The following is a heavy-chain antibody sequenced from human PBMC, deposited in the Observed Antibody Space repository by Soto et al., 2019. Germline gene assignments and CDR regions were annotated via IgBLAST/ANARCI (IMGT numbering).Heavy chain of an antibody. CDR2: TRNKANSYTT. Sequence: EVQLVESGGGLVQPGGSLRLSCAASGFTFSDHYMDWVRQAPGKGLQWVGRTRNKANSYTTEYAASVKGRFTISRDDSKNSLYLQMNSLKTEDTAVYYCARSIVSEGPVIYYYGMDVWGQGTTVTVSS. CDR3: ARSIVSEGPVIYYYGMDV. J-gene: IGHJ6*02. D-gene: IGHD1-26*01. V-gene: IGHV3-72*01. CDR1: GFTFSDHY.